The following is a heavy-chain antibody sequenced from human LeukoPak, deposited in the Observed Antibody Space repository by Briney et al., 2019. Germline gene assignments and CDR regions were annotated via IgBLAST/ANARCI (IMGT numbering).Heavy chain of an antibody. CDR1: GFTFSSYA. Sequence: GGSLRLSCAASGFTFSSYAMSWVRQAPGKGLEWVSLINDSGGNTYYADSVKGRFTISRDNSKNTLFLQMSSLRAEDTAVYYCAKTSAGIRGGYFDYWGQGTLVTVSS. V-gene: IGHV3-23*01. J-gene: IGHJ4*02. D-gene: IGHD3-10*01. CDR2: INDSGGNT. CDR3: AKTSAGIRGGYFDY.